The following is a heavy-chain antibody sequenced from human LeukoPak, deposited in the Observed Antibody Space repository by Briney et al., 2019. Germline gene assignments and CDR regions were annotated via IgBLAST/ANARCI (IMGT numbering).Heavy chain of an antibody. Sequence: GGSLRLSCAASGFISSSYWMHWVRQPPGKGLVYIACINTDGFSTSYADSVKGRFTISRDNAKNTLYLQMNSLRAEDTTVYYCARSRTYGDYGRGLDYWGQGTLVTVSS. CDR1: GFISSSYW. CDR2: INTDGFST. D-gene: IGHD4-17*01. J-gene: IGHJ4*02. CDR3: ARSRTYGDYGRGLDY. V-gene: IGHV3-74*01.